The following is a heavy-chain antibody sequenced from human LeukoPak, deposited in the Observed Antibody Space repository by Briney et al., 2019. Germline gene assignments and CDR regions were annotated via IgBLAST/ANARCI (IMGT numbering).Heavy chain of an antibody. Sequence: ASVKVSCKASGYTFTGYYMHWVRQAPGQGLEWMGWINPNSGGTNYAQKFQGRVTMTRDTSISTAYMELSRLRSDDTAVYYRASGYSSGWYYFDYWGQGTLVTVSP. V-gene: IGHV1-2*02. CDR1: GYTFTGYY. CDR3: ASGYSSGWYYFDY. CDR2: INPNSGGT. J-gene: IGHJ4*02. D-gene: IGHD6-19*01.